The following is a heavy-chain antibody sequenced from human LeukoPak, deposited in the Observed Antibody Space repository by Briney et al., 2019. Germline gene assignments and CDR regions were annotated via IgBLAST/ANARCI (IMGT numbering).Heavy chain of an antibody. CDR1: GGSISSSSYY. CDR2: IYYSGST. J-gene: IGHJ4*02. V-gene: IGHV4-39*07. Sequence: SSETLSLTFTVSGGSISSSSYYWGWIRQPPGKGLEWIGSIYYSGSTYYNPSLKSRVTISVDTSKNQFSLKLSSVTAADTAVYYCAAPGIAAAGPQYYFDYWGQGTLVTVSS. CDR3: AAPGIAAAGPQYYFDY. D-gene: IGHD6-13*01.